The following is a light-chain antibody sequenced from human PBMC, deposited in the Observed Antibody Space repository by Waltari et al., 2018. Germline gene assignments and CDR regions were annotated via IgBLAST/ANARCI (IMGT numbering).Light chain of an antibody. CDR1: SSDIDFDDY. Sequence: QSALTQPASVSGSPGQSITISCTASSSDIDFDDYVSWYQHLPGKAPKLMIYGVTNRPSGISNRFSGSKSDNTASLTISGLQADDEADYYCSSFTGTIWVFGGGTKLTVL. J-gene: IGLJ3*02. CDR3: SSFTGTIWV. CDR2: GVT. V-gene: IGLV2-14*01.